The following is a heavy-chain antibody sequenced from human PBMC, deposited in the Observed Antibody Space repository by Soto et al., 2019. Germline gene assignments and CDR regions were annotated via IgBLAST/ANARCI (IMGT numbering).Heavy chain of an antibody. CDR2: INPNSGGT. D-gene: IGHD4-17*01. J-gene: IGHJ3*02. Sequence: ASVKVSCKASGYTFTGYYIHWVRQAPGQGLEWMGWINPNSGGTNYAQKFQGRVTMTRDTSISTAYMELSRLRSDDTAVYYCATGEKRFPTRTTVTRGDAFDIWGQGTMVTVSS. CDR1: GYTFTGYY. V-gene: IGHV1-2*02. CDR3: ATGEKRFPTRTTVTRGDAFDI.